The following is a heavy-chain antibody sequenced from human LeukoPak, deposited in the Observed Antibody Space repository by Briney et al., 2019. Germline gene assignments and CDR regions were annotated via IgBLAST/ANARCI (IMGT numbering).Heavy chain of an antibody. Sequence: GGSLRLSCAASGFTFSSYAMSWVRQAPGKGLEWVSGISGSGGSTYYADSVKGRFTISRDNSKNTLYLQVSGLRAEDTAVYYCARALGELSFIVDYWGQGTLVTVSS. CDR2: ISGSGGST. J-gene: IGHJ4*02. V-gene: IGHV3-23*01. D-gene: IGHD3-16*02. CDR1: GFTFSSYA. CDR3: ARALGELSFIVDY.